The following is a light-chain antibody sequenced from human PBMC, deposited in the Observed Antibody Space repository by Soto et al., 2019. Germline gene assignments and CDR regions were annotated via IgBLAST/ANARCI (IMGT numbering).Light chain of an antibody. CDR3: STYTGTYTYV. CDR2: EVS. V-gene: IGLV2-14*01. CDR1: RNDIGDYSF. J-gene: IGLJ1*01. Sequence: QYGQTQPVCVCGSPGQTITISCTGTRNDIGDYSFVSWYQQHPGKVPKLLIYEVSDRPSGVSSRFSGSKSGNTASLTISGLQAEDEAHYFCSTYTGTYTYVFGSGTKVTV.